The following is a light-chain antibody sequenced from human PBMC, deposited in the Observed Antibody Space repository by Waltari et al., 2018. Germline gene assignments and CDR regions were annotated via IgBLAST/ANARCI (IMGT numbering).Light chain of an antibody. CDR1: PGISNY. CDR3: QKYNSAPPLT. Sequence: DIQMTQSPSSLSASVGDRVTIPCRASPGISNYLAWYQQKPGKVPKLLIYAASTLQSGVPSRFSGSGSGTDFTLTISSLQPEDVATYYCQKYNSAPPLTFGGGTKVEIK. CDR2: AAS. J-gene: IGKJ4*01. V-gene: IGKV1-27*01.